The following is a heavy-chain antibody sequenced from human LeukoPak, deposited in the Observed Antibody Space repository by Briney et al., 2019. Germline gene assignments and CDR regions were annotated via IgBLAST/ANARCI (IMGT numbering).Heavy chain of an antibody. J-gene: IGHJ4*02. Sequence: PSETLSLTCTVSGGSISSGNYYWSWIRQPPGKGLELIGYIYYSGSTYYNPSLKSRVTISVDTSKNQFSLKLSSVTAADTAVYYCAREGKVYYGSGSYSYWGQGTLVTVSS. CDR1: GGSISSGNYY. CDR2: IYYSGST. D-gene: IGHD3-10*01. CDR3: AREGKVYYGSGSYSY. V-gene: IGHV4-30-4*01.